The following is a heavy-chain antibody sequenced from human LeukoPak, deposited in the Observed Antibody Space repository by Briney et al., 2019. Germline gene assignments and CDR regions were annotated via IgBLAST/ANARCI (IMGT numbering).Heavy chain of an antibody. J-gene: IGHJ4*02. CDR2: ISYDGSNK. D-gene: IGHD3-10*01. Sequence: GGSLRLSCAASGFTFSSYGMHWVRQAPGKGLEWVAVISYDGSNKYYADSVKGRFTISRDNSKNTLYLQMNSLRAEDTAVYYCAKDSNTMVRGVYDYWGQGTLVTVSS. CDR1: GFTFSSYG. CDR3: AKDSNTMVRGVYDY. V-gene: IGHV3-30*18.